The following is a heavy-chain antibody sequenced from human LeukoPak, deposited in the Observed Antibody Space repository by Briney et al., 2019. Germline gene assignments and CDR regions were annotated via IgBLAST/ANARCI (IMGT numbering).Heavy chain of an antibody. D-gene: IGHD2-21*02. Sequence: SETLSLTCAVYGGSFSGYYWSWISQPPGKGLEWIGEINHSGSTNYNPSLKSRVTISVDTSKNQFSLRLSSVTAADTAVYYCARGRRVVTVYYFDYWGQGTLVTVSS. CDR3: ARGRRVVTVYYFDY. V-gene: IGHV4-34*01. CDR1: GGSFSGYY. CDR2: INHSGST. J-gene: IGHJ4*02.